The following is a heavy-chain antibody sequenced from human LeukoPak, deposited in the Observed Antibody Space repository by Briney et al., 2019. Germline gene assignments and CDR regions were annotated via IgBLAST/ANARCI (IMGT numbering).Heavy chain of an antibody. J-gene: IGHJ4*02. CDR1: GGTFSSYA. D-gene: IGHD5-18*01. CDR3: ARVDTAMVIDY. V-gene: IGHV1-69*04. Sequence: SVKVSCKASGGTFSSYAISWVRQAPGQGLEWMGRIIPILGIANYAQKFQGRVTITADKSTSTAYMELSSLRSEDTAVYYCARVDTAMVIDYWGQGTLVTVSP. CDR2: IIPILGIA.